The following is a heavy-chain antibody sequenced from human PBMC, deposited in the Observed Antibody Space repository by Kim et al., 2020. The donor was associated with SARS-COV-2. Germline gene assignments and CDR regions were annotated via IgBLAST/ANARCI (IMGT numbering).Heavy chain of an antibody. D-gene: IGHD3-9*01. CDR3: TTGVLRYFDWLFQTDYYYGMHV. J-gene: IGHJ6*02. CDR2: IKSKTDGGTT. Sequence: GGSLRLSCAASGFTFSNAWMSWVRQAPGKGLEWVGRIKSKTDGGTTDYAAPVKGRFTISRDDSKNTLYLQMNSLKTEDTALYYCTTGVLRYFDWLFQTDYYYGMHVWGQGTTVTVSS. CDR1: GFTFSNAW. V-gene: IGHV3-15*01.